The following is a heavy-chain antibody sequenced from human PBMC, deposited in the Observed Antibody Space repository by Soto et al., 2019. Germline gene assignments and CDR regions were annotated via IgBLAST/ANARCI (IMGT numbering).Heavy chain of an antibody. V-gene: IGHV4-34*01. CDR3: ARARWSVVVVAATGWFDP. CDR2: INHSGRT. CDR1: GGSFSGYY. Sequence: QVQLQQWGAGLLKPSETLSLTCAVYGGSFSGYYWSWIRQPPGKGLEWIGEINHSGRTNYNPSLKSRVTISVDTSENQFSLKLSSVTAADTAVYYCARARWSVVVVAATGWFDPWGQGTLVTVSS. D-gene: IGHD2-15*01. J-gene: IGHJ5*02.